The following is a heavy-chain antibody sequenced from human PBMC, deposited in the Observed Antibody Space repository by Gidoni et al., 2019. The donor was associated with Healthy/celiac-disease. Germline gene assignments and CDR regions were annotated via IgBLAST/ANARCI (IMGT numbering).Heavy chain of an antibody. CDR2: ISSSSSYI. CDR1: GFTFSSYS. J-gene: IGHJ4*02. CDR3: AARHSDYDYVWGSFLGQQIDY. D-gene: IGHD3-16*01. V-gene: IGHV3-21*01. Sequence: EVQLVESGGGLVKPGGSLRLSCAASGFTFSSYSMNWVRQAPGKGLEWVSSISSSSSYINYADSVKGRFTISRDNAKNSLYLQMNSLRAEDTAVYYCAARHSDYDYVWGSFLGQQIDYWGQGTLVTVSS.